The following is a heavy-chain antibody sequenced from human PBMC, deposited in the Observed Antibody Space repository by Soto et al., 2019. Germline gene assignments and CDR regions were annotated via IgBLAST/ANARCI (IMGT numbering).Heavy chain of an antibody. Sequence: SETLSLTCSVSGDSISNLDYFWAWIRQPPGQALEYIGYIYKSATTYYNPSFESRVAISVDTSKSQFSLNVTSVTAADTAVYFCARGRYCLTGRCFPNWFDSWGQGALGTSPQ. J-gene: IGHJ5*01. CDR2: IYKSATT. V-gene: IGHV4-30-4*01. CDR1: GDSISNLDYF. CDR3: ARGRYCLTGRCFPNWFDS. D-gene: IGHD7-27*01.